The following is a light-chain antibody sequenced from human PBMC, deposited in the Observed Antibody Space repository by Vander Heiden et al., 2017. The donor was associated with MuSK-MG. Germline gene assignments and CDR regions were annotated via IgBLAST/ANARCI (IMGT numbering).Light chain of an antibody. CDR3: QQDCNSPRT. CDR1: QSVSSSY. J-gene: IGKJ1*01. Sequence: EIVFTQSPGTLSLSPGERATLSCRASQSVSSSYLAWYQQKPGQAPRLLIYGASSRATGIPDRFSGSGSGTDFTLTISRLEPEDFAVYYCQQDCNSPRTFGPGTKVEIK. CDR2: GAS. V-gene: IGKV3-20*01.